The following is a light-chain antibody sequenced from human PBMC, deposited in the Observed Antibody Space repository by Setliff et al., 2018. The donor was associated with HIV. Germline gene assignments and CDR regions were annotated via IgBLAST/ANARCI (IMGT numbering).Light chain of an antibody. V-gene: IGLV2-8*01. CDR1: GSDIGYYTY. CDR2: DVS. CDR3: SSYAGNNKYV. Sequence: QSARAQHTSASGSPGQSVTISCTGTGSDIGYYTYVSWYQQHPGKAPRLVIYDVSRRPSGVPNRFSGSRSGNTASLTVSGLQAEDEADYYCSSYAGNNKYVFGSGTKVTVL. J-gene: IGLJ1*01.